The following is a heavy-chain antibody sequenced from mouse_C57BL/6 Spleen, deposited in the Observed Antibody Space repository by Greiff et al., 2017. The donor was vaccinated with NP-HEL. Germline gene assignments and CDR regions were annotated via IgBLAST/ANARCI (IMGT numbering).Heavy chain of an antibody. Sequence: VQLQQPGAELVRPGSSVKLSCKASGYTFTSYWMHWVKQRPIQGLEWIGNIDPSDSETHYNQKFKDKATLTVDKSSSTAYMQLSSLTSEDSAVYYCARVGDYGSYFDYWGQGTTLTVSS. V-gene: IGHV1-52*01. CDR1: GYTFTSYW. CDR2: IDPSDSET. D-gene: IGHD1-1*01. J-gene: IGHJ2*01. CDR3: ARVGDYGSYFDY.